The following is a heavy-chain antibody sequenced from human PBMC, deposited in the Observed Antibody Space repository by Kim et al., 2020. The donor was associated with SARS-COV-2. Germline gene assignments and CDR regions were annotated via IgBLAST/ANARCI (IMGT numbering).Heavy chain of an antibody. V-gene: IGHV1-2*06. CDR1: GYTFTGYY. CDR2: INPNSGGT. Sequence: ASVKVSCKASGYTFTGYYMHWVRQAPGQGLEWMGRINPNSGGTNYAQKFQGRVTMTRDTSMSTAYMELSRLRSDDTAVYYCARERGPRGTRSDYYYYYGMDVWGQGTTVTVSS. D-gene: IGHD6-25*01. CDR3: ARERGPRGTRSDYYYYYGMDV. J-gene: IGHJ6*02.